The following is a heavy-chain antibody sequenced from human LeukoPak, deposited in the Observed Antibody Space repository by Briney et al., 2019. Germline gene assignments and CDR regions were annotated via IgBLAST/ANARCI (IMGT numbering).Heavy chain of an antibody. CDR3: AKQGRDWLRDYYYYMDV. Sequence: GGSLRLSCAASGFTFSSYGMSWVRQAPGKGLEWVSSIGGRGGSAYYADSVKGRYTISRDNSKNTLYLRMNSLRAEDTAVYYCAKQGRDWLRDYYYYMDVWGKGTTVTISS. V-gene: IGHV3-23*01. D-gene: IGHD3-9*01. CDR1: GFTFSSYG. J-gene: IGHJ6*03. CDR2: IGGRGGSA.